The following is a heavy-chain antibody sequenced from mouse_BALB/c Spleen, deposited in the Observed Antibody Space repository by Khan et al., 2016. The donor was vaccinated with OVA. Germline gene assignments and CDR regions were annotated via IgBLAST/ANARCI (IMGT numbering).Heavy chain of an antibody. J-gene: IGHJ4*01. CDR1: GYTFTTAG. CDR2: INTHSGVP. V-gene: IGHV9-4*02. CDR3: ARGGAAFYRNDGGAMDY. D-gene: IGHD2-14*01. Sequence: QIQLVQFGPELKKPGETVRISCKASGYTFTTAGMQWVQKMPGKGLKWIGWINTHSGVPKYAEDFKGRFAFSLETSASIGYLQITNLKNEDMATYFCARGGAAFYRNDGGAMDYWGQGTSVTVSS.